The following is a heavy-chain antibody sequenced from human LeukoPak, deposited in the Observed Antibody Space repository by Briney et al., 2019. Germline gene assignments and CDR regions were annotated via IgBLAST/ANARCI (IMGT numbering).Heavy chain of an antibody. Sequence: GASVKVSCKASGGTFSSYAISWVRQAPGQGLEWMGGIIPIFGTANYAQKFQGRVTITADKSTSTAYMELSSLRSEDTAVYYCASLPGSIAAAGTQVDYWGQGTLVTVSS. J-gene: IGHJ4*02. CDR1: GGTFSSYA. V-gene: IGHV1-69*06. CDR3: ASLPGSIAAAGTQVDY. CDR2: IIPIFGTA. D-gene: IGHD6-13*01.